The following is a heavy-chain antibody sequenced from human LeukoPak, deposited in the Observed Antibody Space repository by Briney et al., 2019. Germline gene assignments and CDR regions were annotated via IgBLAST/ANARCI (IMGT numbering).Heavy chain of an antibody. CDR3: VTYYYDSSGQNDI. D-gene: IGHD3-22*01. Sequence: SVKVSCKASGGTFSSYAISWVRQAPGQGLEWMGGIIPIFGTANYAQKFQGRVTITTDESTSTAYMELSSLRSEDTAVYYCVTYYYDSSGQNDIWGQGTMVTVSS. J-gene: IGHJ3*02. CDR1: GGTFSSYA. CDR2: IIPIFGTA. V-gene: IGHV1-69*05.